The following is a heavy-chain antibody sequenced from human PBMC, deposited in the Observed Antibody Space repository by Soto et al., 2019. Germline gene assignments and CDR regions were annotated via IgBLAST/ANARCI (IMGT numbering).Heavy chain of an antibody. D-gene: IGHD6-13*01. CDR3: AKDNLIAAAGDPPDY. CDR2: ISGSGGST. CDR1: GCTFSSLA. Sequence: GGSLRLSWAAAGCTFSSLAMSWIRQAPGKGLEWVSAISGSGGSTYYADSVKGRFTISRDNSKNTLYLQMNSLRAEDTAVYYCAKDNLIAAAGDPPDYWGQGTLVTSPQ. V-gene: IGHV3-23*01. J-gene: IGHJ4*02.